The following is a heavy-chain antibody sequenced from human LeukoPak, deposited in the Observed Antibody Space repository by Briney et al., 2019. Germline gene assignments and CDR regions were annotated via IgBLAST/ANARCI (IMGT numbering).Heavy chain of an antibody. CDR2: INHSGRT. V-gene: IGHV4-34*01. D-gene: IGHD1-1*01. CDR1: GGSFSGYY. Sequence: SETLSLTCAVYGGSFSGYYWSWIRQPPGKGREWMGGINHSGRTKYNPSLKSRVTISVDTSKNQFSLKLSSVTAADTAVYYCARVRTRLGLIYWAQGTLVTVSS. J-gene: IGHJ4*02. CDR3: ARVRTRLGLIY.